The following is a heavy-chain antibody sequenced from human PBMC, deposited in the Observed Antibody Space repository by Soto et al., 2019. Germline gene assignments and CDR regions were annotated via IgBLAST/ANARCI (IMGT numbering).Heavy chain of an antibody. CDR1: GYTFTSYG. CDR3: ARGTYYDFWSGYSPHQRLGWGDP. Sequence: ASVKVSCKSSGYTFTSYGISWVRQAPGQGLEWMGWISAYNGNTNYAQKLQGRVTMTTDTSTSTAYMELRSLRSDDTAVYYCARGTYYDFWSGYSPHQRLGWGDPWGQGHRGTVYS. V-gene: IGHV1-18*04. CDR2: ISAYNGNT. D-gene: IGHD3-3*01. J-gene: IGHJ5*02.